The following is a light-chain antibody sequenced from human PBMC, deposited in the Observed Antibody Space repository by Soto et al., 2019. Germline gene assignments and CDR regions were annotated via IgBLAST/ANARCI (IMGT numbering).Light chain of an antibody. Sequence: QSALTQPPSASGSPGQSVTISCTGTSSDVGGYNYVSWYQQHPGKAPKLMISDVSKRPSGVPDRCSGSKSSNTASLTVSWLQADDEANYYCSSYSGSKNLIFGGGTKLTVL. CDR3: SSYSGSKNLI. J-gene: IGLJ2*01. CDR1: SSDVGGYNY. V-gene: IGLV2-8*01. CDR2: DVS.